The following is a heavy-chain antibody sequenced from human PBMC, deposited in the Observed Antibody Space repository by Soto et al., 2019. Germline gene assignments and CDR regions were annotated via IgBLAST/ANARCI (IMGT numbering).Heavy chain of an antibody. V-gene: IGHV4-59*01. J-gene: IGHJ5*02. Sequence: SETLSLTCTVSGGTIRSYDWSWIRQPPGKGLEWIGYIYYSGSTNYNPSLKSRVTISVDTSKNQFSLKLSSVTAADTAVYYCARSRLRFLTFDPWGQGTLVTVSS. CDR3: ARSRLRFLTFDP. D-gene: IGHD3-3*01. CDR1: GGTIRSYD. CDR2: IYYSGST.